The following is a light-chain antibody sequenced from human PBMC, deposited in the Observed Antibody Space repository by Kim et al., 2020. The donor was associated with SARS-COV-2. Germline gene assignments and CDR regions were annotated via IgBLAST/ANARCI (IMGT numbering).Light chain of an antibody. CDR1: SSDVGAYNY. V-gene: IGLV2-11*01. J-gene: IGLJ3*02. CDR3: SSYAGSYSWE. Sequence: QSALTQPRSVSGSPGQSVTISCTGTSSDVGAYNYVSWNQQHPGKAPKLLNFDDSRRAAGVPDRISGSKSGNTASLTISGLQAEAEADYYCSSYAGSYSWEFGGGAQLAVL. CDR2: DDS.